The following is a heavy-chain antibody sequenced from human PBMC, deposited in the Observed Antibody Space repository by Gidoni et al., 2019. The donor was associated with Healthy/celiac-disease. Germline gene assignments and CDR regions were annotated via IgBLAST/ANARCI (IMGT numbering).Heavy chain of an antibody. J-gene: IGHJ6*03. Sequence: QLQLQESGPGLVKPSETLSLTCTVSGGSISSSSYYWGWIRQPPGKGLEWIGSIYYSGSTYYNPSLKSRVTISVDTSKNQFSLKLSSVTAADTAVYYCARLHYDSSGYPYYYYYYMDVWGKGTTVTVSS. CDR1: GGSISSSSYY. CDR2: IYYSGST. V-gene: IGHV4-39*01. D-gene: IGHD3-22*01. CDR3: ARLHYDSSGYPYYYYYYMDV.